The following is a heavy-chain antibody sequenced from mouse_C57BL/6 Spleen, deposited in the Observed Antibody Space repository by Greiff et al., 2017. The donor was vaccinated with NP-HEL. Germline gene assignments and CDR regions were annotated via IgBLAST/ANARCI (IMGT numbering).Heavy chain of an antibody. CDR2: IRSKSNNYAT. Sequence: EVQGVESGGGLVQPKGSLKLSCAASGFSFNTYAMNWVRQAPGKGLEWVARIRSKSNNYATYYADSVKDRFTISRDDSESMLYLQMNNLKTEDTAMYYCSYGKDYYAMDYWGQGTSVTVSS. V-gene: IGHV10-1*01. CDR3: SYGKDYYAMDY. CDR1: GFSFNTYA. D-gene: IGHD1-1*02. J-gene: IGHJ4*01.